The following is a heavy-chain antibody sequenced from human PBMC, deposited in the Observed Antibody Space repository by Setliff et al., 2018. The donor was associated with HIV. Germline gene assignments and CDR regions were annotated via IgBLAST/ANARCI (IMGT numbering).Heavy chain of an antibody. CDR3: AATDWAGWFDP. D-gene: IGHD3-9*01. J-gene: IGHJ5*02. CDR1: GFTFSNAW. Sequence: GGSLRLSCAASGFTFSNAWINWVRQAPGKGLEWISHISSSGHNIFYADSVKGRFTISIDNVKNSVFLQMNSLTVEDTAIYYCAATDWAGWFDPWGQGTQVTVSS. V-gene: IGHV3-48*01. CDR2: ISSSGHNI.